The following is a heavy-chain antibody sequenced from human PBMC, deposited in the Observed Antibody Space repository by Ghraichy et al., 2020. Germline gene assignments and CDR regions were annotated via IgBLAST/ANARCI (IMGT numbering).Heavy chain of an antibody. CDR1: GFTFSNYA. CDR2: ISDSGYNI. J-gene: IGHJ3*02. D-gene: IGHD2/OR15-2a*01. Sequence: GGSLRLSCAASGFTFSNYAMSWVRQAPGKGLEWVSVISDSGYNIYYAYSVKGRFTISRDNSQNTLNLKMSSLRVDDTVVYYCTKDRENRFADAFDICVQGTMVTVSS. CDR3: TKDRENRFADAFDI. V-gene: IGHV3-23*01.